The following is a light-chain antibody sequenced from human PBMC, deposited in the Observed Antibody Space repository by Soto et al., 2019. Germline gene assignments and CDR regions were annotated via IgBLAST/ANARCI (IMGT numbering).Light chain of an antibody. CDR3: KQYGSSGT. CDR1: QSVSNNN. CDR2: GAS. J-gene: IGKJ1*01. Sequence: LLTQSPGTLSLAPGDRATLSCRASQSVSNNNLAWYQQKPGQAPRLLIYGASNRATGIQDRFSGSGSGTDFPLTIRRLEPEDFALYYCKQYGSSGTCGQGTKVDIK. V-gene: IGKV3-20*01.